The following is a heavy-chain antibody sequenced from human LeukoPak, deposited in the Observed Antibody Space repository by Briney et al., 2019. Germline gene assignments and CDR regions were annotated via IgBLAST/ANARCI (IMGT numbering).Heavy chain of an antibody. CDR3: ARRGFFDY. CDR2: ISYSGST. Sequence: SETLSLTCIVSGGSISSYSWNWIRQPPGKGLEWIGYISYSGSTNYNPSLKSRVTISLDTSKNQFSLKLSSVTAADTAVYFCARRGFFDYWGQGTLVTVSS. CDR1: GGSISSYS. J-gene: IGHJ4*02. V-gene: IGHV4-59*08.